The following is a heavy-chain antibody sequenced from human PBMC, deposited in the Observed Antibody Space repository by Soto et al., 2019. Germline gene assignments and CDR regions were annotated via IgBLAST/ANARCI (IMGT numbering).Heavy chain of an antibody. Sequence: QVQLVQSGAEVKKPGSSVKVSCKASGGTFSSYTISWVRQAPGQGLEWMGRIIPILGIANYAQKFQGRVTISADKYTSTAYMELSSLGSEDTAVYYCARDPPMHIGCSSGMDVWGQGTTVTVSS. V-gene: IGHV1-69*08. CDR3: ARDPPMHIGCSSGMDV. J-gene: IGHJ6*02. CDR2: IIPILGIA. D-gene: IGHD6-19*01. CDR1: GGTFSSYT.